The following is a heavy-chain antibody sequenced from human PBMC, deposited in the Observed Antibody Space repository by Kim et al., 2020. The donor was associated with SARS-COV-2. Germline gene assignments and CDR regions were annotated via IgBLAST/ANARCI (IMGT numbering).Heavy chain of an antibody. Sequence: GGSLRLSCAASGFTFSNDWMSWVRQAPGKGLEWVGRIKSKTDGGTTDYAAPVKGRFTISRDDSKNTLYLQMNSLKTEDTAVYYCTIVWVRGVITTPGYWGQGTLVTVSS. CDR3: TIVWVRGVITTPGY. J-gene: IGHJ4*02. CDR1: GFTFSNDW. V-gene: IGHV3-15*01. D-gene: IGHD3-10*01. CDR2: IKSKTDGGTT.